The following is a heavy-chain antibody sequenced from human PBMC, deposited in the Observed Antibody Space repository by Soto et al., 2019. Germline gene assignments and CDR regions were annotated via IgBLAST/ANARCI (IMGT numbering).Heavy chain of an antibody. CDR3: AKVWGQWPRHYYFDY. J-gene: IGHJ4*02. V-gene: IGHV3-23*01. CDR1: GFTFSSYA. Sequence: PGGSLRLSCAASGFTFSSYAMSWVRQAPGKGLEWVSAISGSGGSTYYADSVKGRFTISRDNSKNTLYLQMNSLRAEDTAVYYCAKVWGQWPRHYYFDYWGQGTLVTVSS. D-gene: IGHD6-19*01. CDR2: ISGSGGST.